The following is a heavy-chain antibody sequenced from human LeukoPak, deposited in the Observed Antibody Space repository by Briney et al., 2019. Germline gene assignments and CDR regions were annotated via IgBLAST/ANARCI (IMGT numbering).Heavy chain of an antibody. CDR2: IYYSGST. CDR1: GGSISSSSYY. CDR3: ARHRIGSNWFDP. V-gene: IGHV4-39*01. Sequence: SETLSLTCTVSGGSISSSSYYWGWIRQPPGKGLEWIGCIYYSGSTYYNPSLKSRVTISVDTSKNQFSLKLSSVTAADTAVYYCARHRIGSNWFDPWGQGTLVTVSS. J-gene: IGHJ5*02. D-gene: IGHD3-10*01.